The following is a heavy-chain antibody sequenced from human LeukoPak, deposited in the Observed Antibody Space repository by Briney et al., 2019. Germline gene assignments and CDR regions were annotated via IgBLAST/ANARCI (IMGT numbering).Heavy chain of an antibody. CDR2: VSDSSDV. CDR3: ARDGLHTAHFDY. J-gene: IGHJ4*02. CDR1: GFTFSTYT. Sequence: GGSLRLSCAASGFTFSTYTMNWVRHAPGKGLEWVSTVSDSSDVHYSDSVKGRFTISRDNARNSLYLQMNSLRDEDTAVYYCARDGLHTAHFDYWGQGTLVTVSS. D-gene: IGHD5-18*01. V-gene: IGHV3-48*02.